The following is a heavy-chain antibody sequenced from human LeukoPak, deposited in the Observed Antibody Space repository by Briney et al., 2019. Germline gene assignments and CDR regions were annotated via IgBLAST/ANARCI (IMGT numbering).Heavy chain of an antibody. CDR1: GGSLKSYY. D-gene: IGHD2-21*01. Sequence: PSETLSLTCSVSGGSLKSYYWNWIRQPPGKGLEWIGYIYHSGSTYYNPSLKSRVTISVDRSKNQFSLKLSSVTAADTAVYYCARVSFGINDYWGQGTLVTVSS. V-gene: IGHV4-30-2*01. CDR2: IYHSGST. CDR3: ARVSFGINDY. J-gene: IGHJ4*02.